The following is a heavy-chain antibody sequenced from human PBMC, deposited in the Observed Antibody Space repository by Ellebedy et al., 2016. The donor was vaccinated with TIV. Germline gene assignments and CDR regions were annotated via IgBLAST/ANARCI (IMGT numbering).Heavy chain of an antibody. Sequence: SETLSLTXTVSGGSISSSSYYWGWIRQPPGKGLEWIGSIYYSGSTYYNPSLKSRVTISVDTSKNQFSLKLSSVTAADTAVYYCASGPYDSPKAVDYWGQGTLVTVSS. J-gene: IGHJ4*02. D-gene: IGHD3-22*01. CDR1: GGSISSSSYY. CDR3: ASGPYDSPKAVDY. V-gene: IGHV4-39*07. CDR2: IYYSGST.